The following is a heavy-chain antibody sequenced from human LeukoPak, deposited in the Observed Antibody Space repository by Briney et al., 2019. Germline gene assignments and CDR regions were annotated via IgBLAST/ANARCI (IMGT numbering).Heavy chain of an antibody. J-gene: IGHJ6*02. CDR1: GFTFSSYA. CDR2: ISGSGGST. Sequence: PGGSLRLSCAASGFTFSSYAMSWVRQAPGKGLEWVSAISGSGGSTYYADSVKGRFTISRDNSENTLYLQMNSLRAEDTAVYYCARDLGKWFGELLYYYYYYGMDVWGQGTTVTVSS. CDR3: ARDLGKWFGELLYYYYYYGMDV. D-gene: IGHD3-10*01. V-gene: IGHV3-23*01.